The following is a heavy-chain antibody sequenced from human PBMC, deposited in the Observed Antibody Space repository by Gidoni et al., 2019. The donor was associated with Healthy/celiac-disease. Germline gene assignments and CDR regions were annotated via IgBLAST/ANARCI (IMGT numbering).Heavy chain of an antibody. CDR2: ISYDGSNK. V-gene: IGHV3-30*18. CDR1: GFTFSSYG. D-gene: IGHD3-10*01. CDR3: AKDQRFTFDY. J-gene: IGHJ4*02. Sequence: QVQLVESGGGVVQPGRSLRLSCAASGFTFSSYGMHWVRQAPGKGLEWVAVISYDGSNKYYADSVKGRFTISRDNSKNTLYLQMNSLRAEDTAVYYCAKDQRFTFDYWGQGTLVTVSS.